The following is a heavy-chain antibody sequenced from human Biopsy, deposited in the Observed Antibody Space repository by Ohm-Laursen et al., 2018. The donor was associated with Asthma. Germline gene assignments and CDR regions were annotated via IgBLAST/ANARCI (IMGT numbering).Heavy chain of an antibody. V-gene: IGHV3-33*01. CDR1: GFTFSSYG. J-gene: IGHJ4*02. CDR3: ARKARHGDYDFDY. CDR2: IWYDGSNK. D-gene: IGHD4-17*01. Sequence: SFRLSCAASGFTFSSYGMHWVRQAPGKGLEWVAVIWYDGSNKYYADSVKGRFTISRDNSMNTLYLQMNSLRAEDTAVYYCARKARHGDYDFDYWGQGTLVTVSS.